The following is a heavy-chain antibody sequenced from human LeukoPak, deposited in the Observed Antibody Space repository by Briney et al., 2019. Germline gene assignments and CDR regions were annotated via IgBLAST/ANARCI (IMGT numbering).Heavy chain of an antibody. V-gene: IGHV4-4*07. J-gene: IGHJ3*02. D-gene: IGHD2-2*01. CDR2: FYTSGST. CDR1: GGSISSYY. Sequence: PSETLPLTCTVSGGSISSYYWSWIRQPAGKGLEWIGRFYTSGSTKYNPSLKSRVTMSVDTSKNQFSLKLSSVTAADTAVYYCARDWGYCSSTSCSSYAFDIWGQGTMVTVSS. CDR3: ARDWGYCSSTSCSSYAFDI.